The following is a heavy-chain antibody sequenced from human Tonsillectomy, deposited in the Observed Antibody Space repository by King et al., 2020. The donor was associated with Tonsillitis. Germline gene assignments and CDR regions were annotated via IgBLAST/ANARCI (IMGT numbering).Heavy chain of an antibody. D-gene: IGHD5-18*01. V-gene: IGHV3-23*04. CDR2: VSGSGDST. CDR1: GFTFSSYA. J-gene: IGHJ4*02. CDR3: AKVVDTPMVNYFDH. Sequence: VQLVESGGGLVQPGGSLRLSCAASGFTFSSYAVSWVRPAPGKGLEWVSTVSGSGDSTFYADSVKGRFTISRDNPKNTLYLLMNTLRAEDTALYYCAKVVDTPMVNYFDHWGQGTLVTVSS.